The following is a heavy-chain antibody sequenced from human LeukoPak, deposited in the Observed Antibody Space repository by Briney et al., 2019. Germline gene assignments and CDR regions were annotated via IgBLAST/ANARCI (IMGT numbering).Heavy chain of an antibody. Sequence: PSETLSLTCTVSGGSISSYYWSWIRQPPGKGLEWIGYIYYSGSTNYNPSLKSRVTISVDTSKNPFSLKLSSVTAADTAVYYCARVGSSTSWVYWGQGTLVTVSS. J-gene: IGHJ4*02. CDR3: ARVGSSTSWVY. CDR2: IYYSGST. D-gene: IGHD2-2*01. V-gene: IGHV4-59*01. CDR1: GGSISSYY.